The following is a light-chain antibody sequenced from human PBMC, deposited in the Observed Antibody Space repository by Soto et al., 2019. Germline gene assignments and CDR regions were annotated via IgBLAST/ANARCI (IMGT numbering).Light chain of an antibody. Sequence: DIPMTQSPSSLSASVGDRVTITCRASQTISSYLNWYQQKPGKAPDLLIYGASSLQSGVPSRFSGSGSGTDFTLTISSLQPEDFATYYCQQSYITPQTFGQGTKVEIK. V-gene: IGKV1-39*01. CDR1: QTISSY. J-gene: IGKJ1*01. CDR2: GAS. CDR3: QQSYITPQT.